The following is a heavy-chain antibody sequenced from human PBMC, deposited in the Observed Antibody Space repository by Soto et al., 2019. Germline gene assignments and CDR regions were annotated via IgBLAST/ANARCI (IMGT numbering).Heavy chain of an antibody. CDR3: AKPARGWYAATDY. CDR2: ISGSGGSI. D-gene: IGHD6-19*01. J-gene: IGHJ4*02. Sequence: PGGSLRLPCAPSGVTFSSHAMGWHPQAPGKGMEWGAVISGSGGSIYYADSVKGRFTNSRDNSKNTLYLQMNSLRAEDTAVYYCAKPARGWYAATDYWGQGTLVTVS. V-gene: IGHV3-23*01. CDR1: GVTFSSHA.